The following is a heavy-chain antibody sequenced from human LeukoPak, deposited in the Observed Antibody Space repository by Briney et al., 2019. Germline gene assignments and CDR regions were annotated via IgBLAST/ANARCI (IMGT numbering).Heavy chain of an antibody. CDR2: IKQDGSEK. Sequence: QPGGSLRLSCAASGFTFSSYWMHWVRQAPGKGLEWVANIKQDGSEKYYVDSVKGRLTISRDNAKNSLFLQMDSLRAEDTAVYYCARDEWAGTVAYWGQGTLVTVSS. D-gene: IGHD6-19*01. CDR1: GFTFSSYW. V-gene: IGHV3-7*01. CDR3: ARDEWAGTVAY. J-gene: IGHJ4*02.